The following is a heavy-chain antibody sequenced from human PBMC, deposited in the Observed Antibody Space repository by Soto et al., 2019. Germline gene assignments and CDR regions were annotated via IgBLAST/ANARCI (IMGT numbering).Heavy chain of an antibody. J-gene: IGHJ4*02. CDR1: GFTFSSYG. CDR2: ISYDGSNK. Sequence: LRLSCAASGFTFSSYGMHWVRQAPGKGLEWVAVISYDGSNKYYADSVKGRFTISRDNSKNTLYLQMNSLRAEDTAVYYCAKDSSSYYFDYWGQGTLVTVSS. D-gene: IGHD6-13*01. V-gene: IGHV3-30*18. CDR3: AKDSSSYYFDY.